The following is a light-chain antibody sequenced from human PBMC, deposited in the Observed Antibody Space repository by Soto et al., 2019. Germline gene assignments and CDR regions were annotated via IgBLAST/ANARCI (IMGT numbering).Light chain of an antibody. CDR1: QYVGTR. CDR2: YTS. Sequence: EIVLTHSPATLSSSPGETATLSCRASQYVGTRLAWYQHKPGQAPRLLIYYTSNRATGIPARFSGSGSGTDLTRRINSLAPEDFAIYYCHQRQSWHRTVGQGTKVDIK. V-gene: IGKV3-11*01. J-gene: IGKJ1*01. CDR3: HQRQSWHRT.